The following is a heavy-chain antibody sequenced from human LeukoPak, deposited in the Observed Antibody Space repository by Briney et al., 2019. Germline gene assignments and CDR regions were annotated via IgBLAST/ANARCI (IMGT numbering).Heavy chain of an antibody. J-gene: IGHJ4*02. CDR1: GGSLSSSSYY. CDR3: ARNRAVAGHFDY. D-gene: IGHD6-19*01. CDR2: IYYSGST. V-gene: IGHV4-39*07. Sequence: PSETLSLTCTVSGGSLSSSSYYWGWLRQPPGKGLEWIGSIYYSGSTYYNPSLKSRVTISVDTSKNHFSLKLSSVTAADTAVYYCARNRAVAGHFDYWGQGTLVTVSS.